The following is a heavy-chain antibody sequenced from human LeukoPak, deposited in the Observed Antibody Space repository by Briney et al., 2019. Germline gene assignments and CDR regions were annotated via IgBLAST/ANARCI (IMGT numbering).Heavy chain of an antibody. CDR3: AREWLAGGYNWFDP. J-gene: IGHJ5*02. D-gene: IGHD6-19*01. CDR1: GYTFTSYG. V-gene: IGHV1-18*01. CDR2: ISAYNGNT. Sequence: GASVKVSCKASGYTFTSYGISWVQQAPGQGLEWMGWISAYNGNTNYAQKLQGRVTMTTDTSTSTAYMELRSLRSDDTAVYYCAREWLAGGYNWFDPWGQGTLVTVSS.